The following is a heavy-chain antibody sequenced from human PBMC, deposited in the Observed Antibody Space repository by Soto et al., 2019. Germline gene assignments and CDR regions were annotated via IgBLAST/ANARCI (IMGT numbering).Heavy chain of an antibody. CDR2: IYYSGLT. D-gene: IGHD2-21*02. Sequence: QVQLQESGPGLVKPSQTLSLTCTVSGVSISSGDYYWSWIRQPPGKGLEWIGYIYYSGLTYYNPSLRSRVTFSIDRPKNQFSLKLSSMTAADTAVYYCAAVFCNGGDCSIVDFWGQGTLVTVSS. CDR3: AAVFCNGGDCSIVDF. J-gene: IGHJ4*02. CDR1: GVSISSGDYY. V-gene: IGHV4-30-4*01.